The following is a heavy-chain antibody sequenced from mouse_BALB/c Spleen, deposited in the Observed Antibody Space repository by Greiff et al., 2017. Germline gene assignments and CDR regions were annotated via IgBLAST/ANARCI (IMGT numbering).Heavy chain of an antibody. CDR1: GYSITSDYA. Sequence: EVQGVESGPGLVKPSQSLSLTCTVTGYSITSDYAWNWIRQFPGNKLEWMGYISYSGSTSYNPSLKSRISITRDTSKNQFFLQLNSVTTEDTATYYCARVYGNYRYAMDYWGQGTSVTVSS. V-gene: IGHV3-2*02. J-gene: IGHJ4*01. CDR3: ARVYGNYRYAMDY. D-gene: IGHD2-1*01. CDR2: ISYSGST.